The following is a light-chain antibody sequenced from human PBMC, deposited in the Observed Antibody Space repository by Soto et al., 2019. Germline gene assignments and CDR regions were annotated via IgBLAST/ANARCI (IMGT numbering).Light chain of an antibody. CDR1: QGISNW. CDR2: TGS. J-gene: IGKJ4*01. CDR3: QQANSFPLT. Sequence: DIQMTQSPSSVSASVGDRVSITCRASQGISNWLAWYQQKQGRAPKLLIYTGSSLQSGVPSRFSGTGSGTDFTLTISSLQPEDVATYYCQQANSFPLTFGGGTKAEIK. V-gene: IGKV1-12*01.